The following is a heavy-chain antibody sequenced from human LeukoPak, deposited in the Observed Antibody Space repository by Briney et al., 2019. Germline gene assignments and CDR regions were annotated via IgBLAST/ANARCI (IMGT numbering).Heavy chain of an antibody. CDR3: AREGPSGYYYIYGMDV. CDR1: GFTFSDYY. D-gene: IGHD3-22*01. Sequence: GGSLRLSCAASGFTFSDYYMSWIRQAPGKGLEWVSYISSSGSTIYYADSVKGRFTISRDNAKNSLYLQMNSLRAEDTAVYYCAREGPSGYYYIYGMDVWGQGTTVTVSS. V-gene: IGHV3-11*01. CDR2: ISSSGSTI. J-gene: IGHJ6*02.